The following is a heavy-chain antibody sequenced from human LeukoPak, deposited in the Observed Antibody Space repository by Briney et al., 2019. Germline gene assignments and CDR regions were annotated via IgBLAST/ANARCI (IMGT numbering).Heavy chain of an antibody. D-gene: IGHD5-24*01. CDR3: ARGGQGDGYSADEAFDF. V-gene: IGHV6-1*01. CDR2: TYYRSKWYN. J-gene: IGHJ3*01. CDR1: GDSVSGNSTA. Sequence: SQTLSLTCAISGDSVSGNSTAYNWIRQSPSRGLEWLGRTYYRSKWYNDYAVSVKSRIIINPDASKNQLSLQLKSVTPEDTAVYYCARGGQGDGYSADEAFDFWGQGTMVTVSS.